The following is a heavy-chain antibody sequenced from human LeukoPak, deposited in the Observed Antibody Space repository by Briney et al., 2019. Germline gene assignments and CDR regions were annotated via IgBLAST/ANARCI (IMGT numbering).Heavy chain of an antibody. Sequence: ASVKVSCKASGYTFTGYYMHWVRQAPGQGLEWMGRINPNSGGTNYAQKFQGRVTMTRDTSISTAYMELSRLRSDDTAVYYCARGRSGEDYDDSRPDYWGQGTLVTVSS. CDR2: INPNSGGT. D-gene: IGHD4-17*01. J-gene: IGHJ4*02. V-gene: IGHV1-2*06. CDR3: ARGRSGEDYDDSRPDY. CDR1: GYTFTGYY.